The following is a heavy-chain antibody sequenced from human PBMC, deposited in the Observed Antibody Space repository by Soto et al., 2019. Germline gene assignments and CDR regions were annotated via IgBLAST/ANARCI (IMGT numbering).Heavy chain of an antibody. Sequence: GGSLRLSCAASGFTFSSYAMSWVRQAPGKGQEWVSAISGSGGSTYYADSVKGRFTISRDNSKNTLYLQMNSLRAEDTAVYYCAKDLYYDYIWGSYRLDAFDIWGQGTMVTVSS. CDR3: AKDLYYDYIWGSYRLDAFDI. V-gene: IGHV3-23*01. D-gene: IGHD3-16*02. CDR1: GFTFSSYA. J-gene: IGHJ3*02. CDR2: ISGSGGST.